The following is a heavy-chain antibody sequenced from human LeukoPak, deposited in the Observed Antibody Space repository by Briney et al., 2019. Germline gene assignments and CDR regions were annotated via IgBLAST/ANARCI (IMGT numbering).Heavy chain of an antibody. CDR2: IYYSGST. CDR3: ARGKRGYSYGLAH. J-gene: IGHJ4*02. CDR1: GGSISSGGYY. Sequence: PSETLSLTCTVSGGSISSGGYYWSWIRQHPGKGLEWTGYIYYSGSTYYNPSLKSRVTISVDTSKNQFSLKLSSVTAADTAVYYCARGKRGYSYGLAHWGQGTLVTVSS. V-gene: IGHV4-31*03. D-gene: IGHD5-18*01.